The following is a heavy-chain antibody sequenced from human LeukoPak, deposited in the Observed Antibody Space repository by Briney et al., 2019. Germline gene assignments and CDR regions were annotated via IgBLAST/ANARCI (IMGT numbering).Heavy chain of an antibody. D-gene: IGHD1-1*01. J-gene: IGHJ4*02. CDR1: GFTFSNCW. Sequence: HPGGSLRLSCAASGFTFSNCWMTWVRQAPGKGLEWVANIKQDGSEKYYEDSVKGRFTISRDNAKNSLYLQMNSLRAEDTAVYYCARVDMEGYFDYWGQGTLVTVSS. V-gene: IGHV3-7*01. CDR2: IKQDGSEK. CDR3: ARVDMEGYFDY.